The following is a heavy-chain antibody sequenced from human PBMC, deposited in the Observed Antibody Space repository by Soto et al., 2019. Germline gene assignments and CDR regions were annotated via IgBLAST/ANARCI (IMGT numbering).Heavy chain of an antibody. D-gene: IGHD3-22*01. CDR2: ISAKNGNT. CDR1: GYNLSTYT. Sequence: QVHLVQSGGEVKKPGASVIVSCKTSGYNLSTYTTNWVRQAPGHGLEWIGWISAKNGNTDYPRKFQGRVTVTMDTSTTTSYMEVRNLRSYATAVYYCASGYFDHFFDFWGQGTLVTVSS. V-gene: IGHV1-18*04. J-gene: IGHJ4*02. CDR3: ASGYFDHFFDF.